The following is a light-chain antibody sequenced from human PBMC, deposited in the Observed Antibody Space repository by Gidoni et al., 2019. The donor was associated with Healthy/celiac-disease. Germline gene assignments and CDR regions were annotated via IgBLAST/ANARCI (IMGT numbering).Light chain of an antibody. Sequence: EIVLTQSPATLSLSPGERATLSCRASQSVSSYLAWYHQKPGQDPRLLIYDESNRATGIPARFSGSGSGTDFTLTISSLEPEDFAVYYCQQRSNWPIFTFGPGTKVDIK. CDR2: DES. J-gene: IGKJ3*01. V-gene: IGKV3-11*01. CDR1: QSVSSY. CDR3: QQRSNWPIFT.